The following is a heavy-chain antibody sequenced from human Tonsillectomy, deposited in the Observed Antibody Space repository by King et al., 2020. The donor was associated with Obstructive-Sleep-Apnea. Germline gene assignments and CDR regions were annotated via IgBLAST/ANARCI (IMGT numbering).Heavy chain of an antibody. CDR1: GFTFSSYG. CDR3: ARDKWFGELSNDAFDI. D-gene: IGHD3-10*01. V-gene: IGHV3-33*01. CDR2: KWYDGSNK. J-gene: IGHJ3*02. Sequence: VQLVESGGGVVQPGRSLRLSCAASGFTFSSYGMHWVRQAPGKGLEWVAVKWYDGSNKYYADSVKGRFTISRDNSKNTLYLQMNSLRAEDTAVYYCARDKWFGELSNDAFDIWGQGTMVTVSS.